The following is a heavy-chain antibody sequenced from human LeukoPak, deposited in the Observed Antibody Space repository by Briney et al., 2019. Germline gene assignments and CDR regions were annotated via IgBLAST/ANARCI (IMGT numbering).Heavy chain of an antibody. Sequence: GGSLRLSCAASGFTFSSYAMSWVRQAPGKGLEWVSAISGSGGSTYYADSVKGRFTISRDNSKNTLYLQMNSLRAEDTAVYYCAKSRDLTFDRGWFDPWGQGTLVTVSS. D-gene: IGHD3-16*01. V-gene: IGHV3-23*01. CDR2: ISGSGGST. CDR1: GFTFSSYA. J-gene: IGHJ5*02. CDR3: AKSRDLTFDRGWFDP.